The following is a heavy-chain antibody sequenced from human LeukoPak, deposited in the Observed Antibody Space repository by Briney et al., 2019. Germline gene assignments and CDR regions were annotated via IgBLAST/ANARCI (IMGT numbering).Heavy chain of an antibody. CDR2: ISAYNGNT. J-gene: IGHJ6*03. D-gene: IGHD2/OR15-2a*01. Sequence: ASVKVSCKASGYTFTSYGISWVRQAPGQGLEWMGWISAYNGNTNYAQKLQGRVTMTTDTSTSTAYMELSSLRSEDTAVYYCARYGIYGGYYYYYMDVWGKGTTVTVSS. CDR3: ARYGIYGGYYYYYMDV. CDR1: GYTFTSYG. V-gene: IGHV1-18*01.